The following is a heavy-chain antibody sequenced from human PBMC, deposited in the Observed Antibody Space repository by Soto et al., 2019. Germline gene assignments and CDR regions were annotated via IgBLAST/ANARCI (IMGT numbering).Heavy chain of an antibody. CDR1: GYTFTDYG. Sequence: QVQLVQSGGEVKKPGASVKVSCKASGYTFTDYGITWVRQAPGQGLEWMGWISAYTGNTNYAQKFQGRVTMTRETSISTAYVELSRLRSDDTAVYYCARRDYDILTGYYYWGQGTLVTVSS. V-gene: IGHV1-18*01. J-gene: IGHJ4*02. CDR3: ARRDYDILTGYYY. D-gene: IGHD3-9*01. CDR2: ISAYTGNT.